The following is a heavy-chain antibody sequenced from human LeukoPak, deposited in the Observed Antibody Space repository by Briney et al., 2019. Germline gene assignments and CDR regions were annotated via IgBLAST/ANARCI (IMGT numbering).Heavy chain of an antibody. CDR2: IIPIFGTA. CDR3: ARDGTPLYYYGSGSRNWFDP. D-gene: IGHD3-10*01. Sequence: GASVKVSCKASGGTFSSYAISWVRQAPGQGLEWMGGIIPIFGTANYAQKFQGRVTITADESTSTAYMELSSLRSEDTAVYYCARDGTPLYYYGSGSRNWFDPWGQGTLVTVSS. V-gene: IGHV1-69*13. CDR1: GGTFSSYA. J-gene: IGHJ5*02.